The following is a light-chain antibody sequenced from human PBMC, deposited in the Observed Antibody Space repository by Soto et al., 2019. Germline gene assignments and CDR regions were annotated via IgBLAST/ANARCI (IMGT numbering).Light chain of an antibody. V-gene: IGKV1-5*01. Sequence: IQMHQSPSTLSASVGDRVTITCRASQSITPWLAWHQQKPGTAPKLLIYDDSSLESGVPSRFSGSGAGTEFTLTINRLQPDDFATYFCQQYLTDSTFGQGDKVVI. CDR3: QQYLTDST. J-gene: IGKJ1*01. CDR1: QSITPW. CDR2: DDS.